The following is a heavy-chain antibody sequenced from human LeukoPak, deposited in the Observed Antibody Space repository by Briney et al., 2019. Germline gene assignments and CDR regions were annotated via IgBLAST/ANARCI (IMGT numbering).Heavy chain of an antibody. D-gene: IGHD2-15*01. CDR3: ARQIVAGDNWFDP. CDR1: GYSFTSYW. CDR2: IYPGDSDT. Sequence: GESLQISCKGSGYSFTSYWIGWVRQLPGKGLEWMGIIYPGDSDTRYSPSFQGQVTISADKSISTAYLQWSSLKASDTAMYYCARQIVAGDNWFDPWGQGTLVTVSS. V-gene: IGHV5-51*01. J-gene: IGHJ5*02.